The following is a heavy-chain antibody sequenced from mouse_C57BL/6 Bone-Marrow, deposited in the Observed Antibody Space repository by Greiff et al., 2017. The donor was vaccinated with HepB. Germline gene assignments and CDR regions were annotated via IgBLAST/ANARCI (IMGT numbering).Heavy chain of an antibody. D-gene: IGHD1-1*01. Sequence: EVQGVESGGGLVKPGGSLKLSCAASGFTFSDYGMHWVRQAPEKGLEWVAYISSGSSTIYYADTVKGRFTISRDNAKNTLFLQMTSLRSEDTAMYYCARTLYYGSSHWYFDVWGTGTTVTVSS. CDR1: GFTFSDYG. V-gene: IGHV5-17*01. CDR3: ARTLYYGSSHWYFDV. J-gene: IGHJ1*03. CDR2: ISSGSSTI.